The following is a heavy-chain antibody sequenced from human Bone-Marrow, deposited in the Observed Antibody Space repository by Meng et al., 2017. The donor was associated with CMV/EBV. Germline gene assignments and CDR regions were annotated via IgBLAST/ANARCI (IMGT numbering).Heavy chain of an antibody. D-gene: IGHD1-7*01. CDR3: AKDLNWNYPYYYYGMDG. V-gene: IGHV3-33*06. J-gene: IGHJ6*04. CDR2: IWYDGSNE. Sequence: GGSLRLSCAASGFTFSSYDMHWVRQAPGKGLEWVALIWYDGSNEYYADSVKGRFTISRDNSKNTLYLQMNSLRAEDTAVYYCAKDLNWNYPYYYYGMDGWGEGTTITVSS. CDR1: GFTFSSYD.